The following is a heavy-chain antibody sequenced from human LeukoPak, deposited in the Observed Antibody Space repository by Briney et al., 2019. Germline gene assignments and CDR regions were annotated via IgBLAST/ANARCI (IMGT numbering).Heavy chain of an antibody. Sequence: PAETLSLTCAVYGGSFRGYYWRSIRHPPGKGLEWIGEINHSGSTNYNPSLKSRVTISVDTSKNQFSLKLSSVTAADTAVYYCARGLTAAAGSNWFDPWGQGTLVTVSS. J-gene: IGHJ5*02. CDR3: ARGLTAAAGSNWFDP. CDR2: INHSGST. CDR1: GGSFRGYY. D-gene: IGHD6-13*01. V-gene: IGHV4-34*01.